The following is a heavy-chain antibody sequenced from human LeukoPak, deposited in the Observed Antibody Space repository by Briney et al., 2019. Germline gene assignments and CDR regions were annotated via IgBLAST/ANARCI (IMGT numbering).Heavy chain of an antibody. D-gene: IGHD2-8*01. CDR1: GGSISSYY. CDR2: IYYSGST. Sequence: SETLSLTCTVSGGSISSYYWSWIRQPPGKGLEWIGYIYYSGSTNYNPSLKSRVTISVDTSKNQFSLKLSSVTAADTAVYYCARGLNYYYYGMDVGGQGTTVTVSS. J-gene: IGHJ6*02. V-gene: IGHV4-59*01. CDR3: ARGLNYYYYGMDV.